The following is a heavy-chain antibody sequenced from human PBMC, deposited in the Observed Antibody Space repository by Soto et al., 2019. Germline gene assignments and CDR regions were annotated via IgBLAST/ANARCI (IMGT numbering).Heavy chain of an antibody. V-gene: IGHV3-9*01. D-gene: IGHD3-3*01. CDR3: TKVGGLYDFWSGPLHFDL. CDR1: GFIFDDFA. J-gene: IGHJ4*02. CDR2: ISWNSDSI. Sequence: EAQLVESGGGFVQPGRSLRLSCAGSGFIFDDFAIHWVRQAPGKRLEWVSGISWNSDSIGYADSVKGRFTISRDNAKNALYLQMNSLRVEDTALYYCTKVGGLYDFWSGPLHFDLWGQGTLVTVSS.